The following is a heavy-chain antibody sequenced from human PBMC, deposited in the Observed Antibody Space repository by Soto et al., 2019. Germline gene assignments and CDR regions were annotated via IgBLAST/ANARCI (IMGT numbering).Heavy chain of an antibody. CDR1: GYSYTSSG. CDR2: ISAYNGNT. D-gene: IGHD6-13*01. Sequence: GASVKVSCKASGYSYTSSGISWVRQSPGQGLEKMGWISAYNGNTNYAQKLQVRVTMTTDTSTRTAYMEQRSLRSDDTAVYYCARDWDSSRWHYYYRYRDVWCKATTGTLSS. V-gene: IGHV1-18*01. J-gene: IGHJ6*03. CDR3: ARDWDSSRWHYYYRYRDV.